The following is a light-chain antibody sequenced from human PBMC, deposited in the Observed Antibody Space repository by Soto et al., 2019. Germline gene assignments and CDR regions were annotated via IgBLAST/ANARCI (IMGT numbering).Light chain of an antibody. CDR1: QSIAGY. J-gene: IGKJ5*01. CDR2: SAS. Sequence: DIQMTQSPSSLSASVGDRVTITCRASQSIAGYLSWYQQRPGKAPKFLIYSASSLQRGVPSRFSGSGSGTDFSLTINGLQPEDFATYFCQQSFSVPITFGQGXXLEIK. V-gene: IGKV1-39*01. CDR3: QQSFSVPIT.